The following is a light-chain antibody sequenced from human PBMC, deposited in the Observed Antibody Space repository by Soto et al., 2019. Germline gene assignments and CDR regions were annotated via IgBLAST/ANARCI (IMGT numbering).Light chain of an antibody. J-gene: IGKJ5*01. V-gene: IGKV1-8*01. CDR2: AAS. CDR1: QGISSY. CDR3: QQSYSYLIT. Sequence: AIRMTQSPSSFSASTGDRVTITCRASQGISSYLAWYQQKPGKAPKLLIYAASTLQSGVPSRFSGSGSGTDFTLTISCLQSEDFATYYCQQSYSYLITFGQGTRLEIK.